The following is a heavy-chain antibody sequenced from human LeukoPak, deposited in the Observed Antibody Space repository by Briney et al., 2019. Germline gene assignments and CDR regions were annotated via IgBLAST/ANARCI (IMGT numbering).Heavy chain of an antibody. CDR1: GFTFSSYA. V-gene: IGHV3-23*01. D-gene: IGHD3-10*01. Sequence: GGSLRLSCAASGFTFSSYAMSWVRQAPGKGLEWVSAITGGGGSTYYADSVKGRFTISRDNSKNTLYLQMNSLRAEDTAVYYCAKDRSYSGFSGRGAYFDYWSQGTLVTVSS. J-gene: IGHJ4*02. CDR3: AKDRSYSGFSGRGAYFDY. CDR2: ITGGGGST.